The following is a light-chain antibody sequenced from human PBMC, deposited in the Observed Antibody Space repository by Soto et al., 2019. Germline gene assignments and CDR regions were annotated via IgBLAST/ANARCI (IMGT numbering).Light chain of an antibody. J-gene: IGLJ1*01. Sequence: QSALTQPRSVSGSPGQSVTISCTGTSSDVGGYNYVSWYQQHPGKAPKLMIYDVGKRPSGVPDRFSGSKSDNTASLTISGLQAEDEADYYCCSYAGSYTRVFGTRTKLTVL. V-gene: IGLV2-11*01. CDR3: CSYAGSYTRV. CDR1: SSDVGGYNY. CDR2: DVG.